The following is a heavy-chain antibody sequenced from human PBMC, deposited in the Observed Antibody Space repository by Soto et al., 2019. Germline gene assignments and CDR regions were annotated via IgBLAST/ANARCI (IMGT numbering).Heavy chain of an antibody. CDR2: IYYSGST. CDR3: ARGTDAFDM. CDR1: GGSISSYY. J-gene: IGHJ3*02. Sequence: SETLSLTCTVSGGSISSYYWSWIRQPPGKGLEWIAYIYYSGSTNYNPSLKSRVTISVDTSKNQSPLKLNSVTAADTAVYYCARGTDAFDMWGQGTMVTVSS. V-gene: IGHV4-59*01.